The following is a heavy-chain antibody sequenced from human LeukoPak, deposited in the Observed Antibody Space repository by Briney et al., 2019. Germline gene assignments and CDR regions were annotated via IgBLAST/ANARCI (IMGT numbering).Heavy chain of an antibody. J-gene: IGHJ4*02. CDR2: ISAYNGNT. D-gene: IGHD6-19*01. CDR1: GYTFTSYG. CDR3: ASFSVPGGWYDY. Sequence: ASVKVSCKASGYTFTSYGISWVRQAPGQGLEWMGWISAYNGNTNYAQKLQGRATMTTDTSTSTAYMELSSLRSEDTAVYYCASFSVPGGWYDYWGQGTLVTVSS. V-gene: IGHV1-18*01.